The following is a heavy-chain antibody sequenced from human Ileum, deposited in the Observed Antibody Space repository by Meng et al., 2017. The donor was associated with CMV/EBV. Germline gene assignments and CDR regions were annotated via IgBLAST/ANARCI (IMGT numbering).Heavy chain of an antibody. CDR1: GNSFSGYY. V-gene: IGHV1-2*02. CDR3: ARENWVYDY. CDR2: INLNSGVI. D-gene: IGHD7-27*01. Sequence: QMQVVQSGTELKKPGVSVKVSRKASGNSFSGYYMHWVRQAPGQGLEWVGCINLNSGVIDFAQKFQGRITLTRDTSITTAYMELTRLIYDDTAVYYCARENWVYDYWGQGTLVTVSS. J-gene: IGHJ4*02.